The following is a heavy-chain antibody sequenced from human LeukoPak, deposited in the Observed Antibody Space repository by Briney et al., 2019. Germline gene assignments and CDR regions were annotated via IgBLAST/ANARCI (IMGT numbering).Heavy chain of an antibody. V-gene: IGHV4-39*01. CDR3: ARVPLRFLEPFDY. CDR2: IYYSGST. D-gene: IGHD3-3*01. J-gene: IGHJ4*02. Sequence: SETLSLTCTVSGGSISSSSYYWGWIRQPPGKGLEWIGSIYYSGSTYYNPSLKSRVTISVDTSKNQFSLRLNSVTAADTAVYYCARVPLRFLEPFDYWGQGTLVTVSS. CDR1: GGSISSSSYY.